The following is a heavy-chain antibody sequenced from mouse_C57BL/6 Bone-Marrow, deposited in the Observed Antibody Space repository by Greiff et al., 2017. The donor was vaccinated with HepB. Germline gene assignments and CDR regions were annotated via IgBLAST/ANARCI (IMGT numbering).Heavy chain of an antibody. J-gene: IGHJ2*01. CDR3: ARSLYYFDY. CDR2: INPNNGGT. CDR1: GYTFTDYN. Sequence: VQLKQSGPELVKPGASVKMSCTASGYTFTDYNMHWVKQSHGKSLEWIGYINPNNGGTSYNQKFKGKATLTVNKSTSTAYMELRSLTSEDSAVYYCARSLYYFDYWGQGTTLTVSS. V-gene: IGHV1-22*01.